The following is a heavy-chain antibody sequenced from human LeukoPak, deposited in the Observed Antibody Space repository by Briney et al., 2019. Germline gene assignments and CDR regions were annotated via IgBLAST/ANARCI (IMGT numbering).Heavy chain of an antibody. CDR1: GFTFSSYA. CDR3: AYQVGATTFDY. CDR2: ISGSGGST. D-gene: IGHD1-26*01. V-gene: IGHV3-23*01. Sequence: GGSLRLSCAASGFTFSSYAMRWVRQAPGKGLEWVSAISGSGGSTYYADSVKGRFTISRDNSKNTLYLQMNSLRAEDTAVYYCAYQVGATTFDYWGQGTLVTVSS. J-gene: IGHJ4*02.